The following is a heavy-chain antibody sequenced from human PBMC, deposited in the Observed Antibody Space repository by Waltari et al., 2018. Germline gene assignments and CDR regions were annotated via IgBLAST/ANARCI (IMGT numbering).Heavy chain of an antibody. V-gene: IGHV1-2*06. D-gene: IGHD6-13*01. J-gene: IGHJ4*02. CDR2: MSPNWGGT. Sequence: QVQLVQSGAEVKKPGASVKVSCKASGYTFTGYYMHWVRQAPGQGLEWMGRMSPNWGGTKYSHKFQGRVTMTRDTSISTAYMELSRLRSDDTAVYYCASMAAAGTDDYWGQGTLVTVSS. CDR1: GYTFTGYY. CDR3: ASMAAAGTDDY.